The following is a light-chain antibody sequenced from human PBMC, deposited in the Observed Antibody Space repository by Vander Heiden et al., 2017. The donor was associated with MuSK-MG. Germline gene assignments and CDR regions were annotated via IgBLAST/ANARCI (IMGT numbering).Light chain of an antibody. CDR3: QQHSNWPPLT. Sequence: EIVLTQSPATLSLPPGERATLSSRASQSVSSYLAWYQQKPGQAPRLLIYDASNRATGIPARFSGSGSGTDFTLTISSREPEDFAVYYCQQHSNWPPLTFGQGTKLEIK. CDR2: DAS. CDR1: QSVSSY. V-gene: IGKV3-11*01. J-gene: IGKJ2*01.